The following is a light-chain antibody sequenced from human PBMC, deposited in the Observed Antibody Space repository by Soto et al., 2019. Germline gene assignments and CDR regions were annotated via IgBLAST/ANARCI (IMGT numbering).Light chain of an antibody. V-gene: IGLV2-8*01. CDR1: SSDVGGYNY. CDR3: SSYTSSSRYV. Sequence: QSVLTQPPSASGSPGHSVTISCTGTSSDVGGYNYVSWYQQHPGKAPKLMIYEVNKRPSGVPDRFSGSKSGNTASLTISGLQAEDEADYYCSSYTSSSRYVFGTGTKLTVL. J-gene: IGLJ1*01. CDR2: EVN.